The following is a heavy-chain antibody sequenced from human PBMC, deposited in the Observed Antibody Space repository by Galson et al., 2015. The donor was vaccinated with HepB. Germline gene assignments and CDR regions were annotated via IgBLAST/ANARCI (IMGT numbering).Heavy chain of an antibody. Sequence: SLRLSCAASGFTFSSYSMNWVRQAPGKGLEWVSYISSSSSTIYYADSVKGRFTISRDNAKNSLYLQMNSLKTEDTAVYYCTRGSQFLGGYLSSAFDIWGQGTMVTVSS. CDR1: GFTFSSYS. J-gene: IGHJ3*02. D-gene: IGHD3-22*01. V-gene: IGHV3-48*01. CDR2: ISSSSSTI. CDR3: TRGSQFLGGYLSSAFDI.